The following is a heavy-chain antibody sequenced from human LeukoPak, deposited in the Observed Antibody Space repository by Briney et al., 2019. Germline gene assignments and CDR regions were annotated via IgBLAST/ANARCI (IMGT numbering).Heavy chain of an antibody. V-gene: IGHV3-66*02. CDR3: ARAGVRVKGAFDI. CDR2: IYSGGST. CDR1: GFTASSNY. J-gene: IGHJ3*02. Sequence: GGSLRLSCAASGFTASSNYMSWVRQAPGKGLEWVSVIYSGGSTYYADSVKGRFTTSRDNSKNTLYLQMNSLRAEDTAVYYCARAGVRVKGAFDIWGQGTMVTVSS. D-gene: IGHD3-10*01.